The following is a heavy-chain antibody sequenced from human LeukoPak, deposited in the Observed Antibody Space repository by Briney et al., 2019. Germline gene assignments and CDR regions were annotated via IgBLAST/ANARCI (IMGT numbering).Heavy chain of an antibody. V-gene: IGHV3-7*01. J-gene: IGHJ4*02. CDR1: GLTFSSYW. D-gene: IGHD4-17*01. CDR2: IKEDGSEK. CDR3: ARDRGDYGDCHDY. Sequence: GRSLRLSCVASGLTFSSYWMSWVRQTPGKGLEWVANIKEDGSEKYYVDSVKGRFTISRDNAKNSLYLQMNSVRAEDTAVYYCARDRGDYGDCHDYWGQGTLVTVSS.